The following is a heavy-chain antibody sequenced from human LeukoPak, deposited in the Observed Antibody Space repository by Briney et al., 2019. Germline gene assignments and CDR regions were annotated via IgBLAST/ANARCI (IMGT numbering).Heavy chain of an antibody. CDR1: GCTFTGYY. Sequence: ASVKVSCKASGCTFTGYYMHWVRQAPGQGLEWLGWINPNSGVTNYAQKFQGRVTMTRDTSISTAYMELSRLRSDDTAVYYCARDLTPGVDAIGNGYYYYYGMDVWGQGTTVTVSS. CDR3: ARDLTPGVDAIGNGYYYYYGMDV. D-gene: IGHD2-8*01. J-gene: IGHJ6*02. V-gene: IGHV1-2*02. CDR2: INPNSGVT.